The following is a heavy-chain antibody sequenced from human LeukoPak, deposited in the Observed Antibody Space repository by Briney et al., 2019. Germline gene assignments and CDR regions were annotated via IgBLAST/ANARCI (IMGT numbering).Heavy chain of an antibody. D-gene: IGHD6-6*01. J-gene: IGHJ6*03. Sequence: PGRSLRLSCAASGFTFSSYGMHWVRQAPGKGLEWVAVIWYDGSNKYYADSVKGRFTISRDNSKNTLYLQMNSLRAEDTAVYYCARNPEYSSSSYYYYYYMDVWGKGTTVTVSS. CDR3: ARNPEYSSSSYYYYYYMDV. CDR1: GFTFSSYG. V-gene: IGHV3-33*01. CDR2: IWYDGSNK.